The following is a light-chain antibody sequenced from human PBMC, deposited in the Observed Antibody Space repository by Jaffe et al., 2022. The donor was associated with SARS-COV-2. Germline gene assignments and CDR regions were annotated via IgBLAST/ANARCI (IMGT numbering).Light chain of an antibody. V-gene: IGKV3-15*01. CDR1: LSASNN. Sequence: EVVMTQSPATVSVSPGERVTLSCRASLSASNNLAWYQQKPGQPPRLLIHGASTRATGIPARFSGSGSGTEFTLTISSLQSEDFAVYYCQQYNSWPLTFGGGTKVEIK. CDR3: QQYNSWPLT. J-gene: IGKJ4*01. CDR2: GAS.